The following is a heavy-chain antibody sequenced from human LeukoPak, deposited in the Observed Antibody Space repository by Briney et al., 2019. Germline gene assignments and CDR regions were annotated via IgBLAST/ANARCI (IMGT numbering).Heavy chain of an antibody. J-gene: IGHJ4*02. CDR1: GDSVSSNSAA. CDR2: TYFRSKWYN. CDR3: TRDEQWLVYFDY. Sequence: SQTLSLTCAISGDSVSSNSAAWNWIRQSPSRGLEWLGRTYFRSKWYNDYAESVKSRITINPDTSKNRFSLQLNSVTPEDTAVYYCTRDEQWLVYFDYWGQGTLVTVSS. V-gene: IGHV6-1*01. D-gene: IGHD6-19*01.